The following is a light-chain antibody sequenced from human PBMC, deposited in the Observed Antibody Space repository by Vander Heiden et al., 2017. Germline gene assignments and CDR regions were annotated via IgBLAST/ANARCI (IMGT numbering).Light chain of an antibody. V-gene: IGLV1-51*01. CDR1: RSSIGKNY. CDR2: DNN. Sequence: QSVLTQPPSVSAPPGQKVTISCSGSRSSIGKNYVSWYQQIPGTAPKLLISDNNQRPSGIPDRFSGSKSGTSATLDITGLQTGDEADYYCGSWDNSLTAVIFGGGTKLTVL. J-gene: IGLJ2*01. CDR3: GSWDNSLTAVI.